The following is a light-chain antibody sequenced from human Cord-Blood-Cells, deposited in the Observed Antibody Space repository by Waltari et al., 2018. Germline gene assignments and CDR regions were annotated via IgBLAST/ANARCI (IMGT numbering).Light chain of an antibody. V-gene: IGLV2-14*01. CDR1: SSNVGGYTN. CDR2: EVS. CDR3: SSYTSSSTVV. J-gene: IGLJ2*01. Sequence: QSALTRLPPVSGFPGRPIPFSCPGTSSNVGGYTNASWYQQHPGKAPKLMIYEVSNRPSGVSNRFSGSKSGNTASLTISGLQAEDEADYYCSSYTSSSTVVFGGGTKLTVL.